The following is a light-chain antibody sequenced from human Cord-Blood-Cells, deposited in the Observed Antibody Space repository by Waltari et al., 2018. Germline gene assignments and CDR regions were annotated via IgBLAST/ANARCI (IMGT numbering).Light chain of an antibody. Sequence: EIVLTQSPATLSLSPGERATLSCRASQSVSRYLAWYQQKPGQAPRLLIYYASNRATGIPARFSGSGSGTDFTLTISSLEPEDFAVYYCQQRSNWPPITFGQGTRLEIK. CDR2: YAS. CDR1: QSVSRY. V-gene: IGKV3-11*01. CDR3: QQRSNWPPIT. J-gene: IGKJ5*01.